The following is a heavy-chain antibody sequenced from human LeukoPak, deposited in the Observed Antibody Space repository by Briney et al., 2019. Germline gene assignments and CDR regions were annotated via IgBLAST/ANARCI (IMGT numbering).Heavy chain of an antibody. CDR2: INSDGSST. CDR3: ARVYYDGPLDY. J-gene: IGHJ4*02. Sequence: GGSLRLSCAASGFTFSSYWMHWVRQAPGKGLVWVSRINSDGSSTSYADSVKGRFTISRDNAKYTLYLQMNSLRAEDTAVYYCARVYYDGPLDYWGQGTLVTVSS. CDR1: GFTFSSYW. V-gene: IGHV3-74*01. D-gene: IGHD3-22*01.